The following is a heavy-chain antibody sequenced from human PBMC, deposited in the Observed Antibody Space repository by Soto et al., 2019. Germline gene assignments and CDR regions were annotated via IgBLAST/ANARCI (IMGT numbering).Heavy chain of an antibody. V-gene: IGHV4-39*01. D-gene: IGHD2-2*01. J-gene: IGHJ4*02. CDR1: GGSISSSSYY. CDR3: ARQYSSTFGY. Sequence: SETLSLTCTVSGGSISSSSYYWGWIRQPPGKGLEWIGSIYYSGSTYYNPSLKSRVTISVDTSKNQFSLKLSSVTAADTAVYYCARQYSSTFGYWGQGTLVTVPS. CDR2: IYYSGST.